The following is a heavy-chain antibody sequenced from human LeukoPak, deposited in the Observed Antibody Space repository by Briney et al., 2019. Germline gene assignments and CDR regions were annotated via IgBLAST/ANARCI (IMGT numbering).Heavy chain of an antibody. V-gene: IGHV1-8*01. CDR1: GYTFTAYD. J-gene: IGHJ4*02. CDR2: MNPRSGDT. Sequence: ASVKVSCKTSGYTFTAYDLNWVRQATGQGLEWLGWMNPRSGDTGYAQKFQGRVTMTRDTSINTAYMELSNLRSEDTAIYYCARVGRITTIRGVTVTWGQGTLVTVSS. D-gene: IGHD3-10*01. CDR3: ARVGRITTIRGVTVT.